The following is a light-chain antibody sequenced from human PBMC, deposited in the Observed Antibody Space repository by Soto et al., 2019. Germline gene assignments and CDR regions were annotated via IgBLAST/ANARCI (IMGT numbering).Light chain of an antibody. V-gene: IGKV1-5*03. CDR1: QSISDW. CDR2: KAS. J-gene: IGKJ1*01. Sequence: DIQMTQSPSSLSASVGDSVTITCRASQSISDWLAWYQQKPGKAPKLLIYKASNLQSGVPSRFSGSGSGTEFTLTISSLQPDDFATYYCQQYNSYSRTFGQGTKVDI. CDR3: QQYNSYSRT.